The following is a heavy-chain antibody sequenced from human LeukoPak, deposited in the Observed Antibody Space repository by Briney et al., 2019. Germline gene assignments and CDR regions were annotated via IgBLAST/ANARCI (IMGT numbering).Heavy chain of an antibody. V-gene: IGHV4-34*01. CDR1: GGSFSGYY. CDR2: INHSGST. CDR3: ASTYYDSSGYRTAFDI. Sequence: TSETLSLTCAVYGGSFSGYYWSWIRQPPGKGLEWIGEINHSGSTNYNLSLKSRVTISVDTSKNQFSLKLSSVTAADTAVYYCASTYYDSSGYRTAFDIWGQGTMVTVSS. J-gene: IGHJ3*02. D-gene: IGHD3-22*01.